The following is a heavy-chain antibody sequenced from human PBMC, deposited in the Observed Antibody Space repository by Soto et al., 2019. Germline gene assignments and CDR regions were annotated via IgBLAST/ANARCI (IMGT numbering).Heavy chain of an antibody. D-gene: IGHD3-22*01. CDR2: INPSGGST. CDR1: GYTFTSSY. CDR3: ARGDGSYDSSGYYPPSYDY. Sequence: ASVKVSCKASGYTFTSSYMHWVRQAPGQGLEWMGIINPSGGSTSYAQKFQGRVTMTRDTSTSTVYMELSSLRSEDTAVYYCARGDGSYDSSGYYPPSYDYWGQGTLVTVSS. V-gene: IGHV1-46*01. J-gene: IGHJ4*02.